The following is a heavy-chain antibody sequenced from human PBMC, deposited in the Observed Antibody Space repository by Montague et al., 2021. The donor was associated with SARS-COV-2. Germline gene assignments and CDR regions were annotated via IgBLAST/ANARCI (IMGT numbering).Heavy chain of an antibody. V-gene: IGHV2-70*01. CDR1: GFSLSTSGMC. Sequence: PALVKPTQTLTLTCTFSGFSLSTSGMCVSWIRQPPGKALEWLALIDWDDDKYYSTSLKTRLTISKDTSKNQVVLTMPNMDPVDTATYYCARMMYDILTGYYIGFDYWGQGTLVTVSS. J-gene: IGHJ4*02. CDR3: ARMMYDILTGYYIGFDY. D-gene: IGHD3-9*01. CDR2: IDWDDDK.